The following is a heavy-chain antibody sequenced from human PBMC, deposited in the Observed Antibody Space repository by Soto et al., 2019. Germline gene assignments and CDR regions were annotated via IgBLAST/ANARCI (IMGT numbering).Heavy chain of an antibody. J-gene: IGHJ4*02. CDR3: ARDVTGTTTDY. CDR1: GFTFSDYY. CDR2: ISSSSSYT. V-gene: IGHV3-11*06. D-gene: IGHD1-20*01. Sequence: GGSLRLSCAASGFTFSDYYMSWIHQAPGKGLEWVSYISSSSSYTNCADSVKGRFTISRDNAKNSLYLQMNSLRAEDTAVYYCARDVTGTTTDYWGQGTLVTVSS.